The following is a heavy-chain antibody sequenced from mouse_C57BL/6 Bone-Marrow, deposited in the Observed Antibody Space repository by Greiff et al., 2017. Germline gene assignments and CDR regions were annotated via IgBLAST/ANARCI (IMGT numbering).Heavy chain of an antibody. CDR2: IHPNSGST. D-gene: IGHD2-1*01. CDR1: GYTFTSYW. Sequence: VQLQQPGAELVKPGASVKLSCKASGYTFTSYWMHWVKQRPGQGLEWIGMIHPNSGSTNYNEKFKSKATLTVDKSSSTAYMQLSSLTSEDSAVYYCARADYGKGYYAIDYWGQGTSVTVSA. CDR3: ARADYGKGYYAIDY. V-gene: IGHV1-64*01. J-gene: IGHJ4*01.